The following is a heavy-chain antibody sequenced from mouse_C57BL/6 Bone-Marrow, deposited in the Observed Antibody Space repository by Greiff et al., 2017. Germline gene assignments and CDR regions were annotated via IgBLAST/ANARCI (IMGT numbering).Heavy chain of an antibody. D-gene: IGHD1-1*01. V-gene: IGHV1-81*01. CDR3: ARCPLITTVVAFDY. CDR2: IYPRSGNT. CDR1: GYTFTSYG. J-gene: IGHJ2*01. Sequence: QVQLQQSGAELARPGASVKLSCKASGYTFTSYGISWVKQRTGQGLEWIGEIYPRSGNTYYNEKFKGKATLTADKSSSTAYMELRSLTSEDSAVYFCARCPLITTVVAFDYWGQGTTLTVSS.